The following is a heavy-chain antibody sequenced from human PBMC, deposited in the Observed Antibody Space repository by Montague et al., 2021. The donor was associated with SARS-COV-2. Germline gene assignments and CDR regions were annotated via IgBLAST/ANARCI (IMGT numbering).Heavy chain of an antibody. V-gene: IGHV4-34*01. CDR1: GGSFSGYY. J-gene: IGHJ4*02. Sequence: SETLSLTCAVYGGSFSGYYWSWIRQPPGKGLEWIGEIYHSGSTNYNQSLKSRVTISVDTSKNQFSLRLSSVTAADTAVYYCARDRGVQYQLQMPFYFDYWGQGTLVTVSS. CDR3: ARDRGVQYQLQMPFYFDY. CDR2: IYHSGST. D-gene: IGHD2-2*01.